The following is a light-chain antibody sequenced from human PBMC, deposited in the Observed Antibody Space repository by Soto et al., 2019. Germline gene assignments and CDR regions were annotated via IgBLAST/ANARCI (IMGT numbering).Light chain of an antibody. V-gene: IGKV3-15*01. Sequence: EVLMTQSPATLSVSPGDRATLSCRASQSINSNLAWYQQQPGQAPRLLIYGASTRATAVPDRFSGSGSGTDFTLKITSLQSDDFPVYFSQQYSDWPITFGQGTRLETK. J-gene: IGKJ5*01. CDR3: QQYSDWPIT. CDR1: QSINSN. CDR2: GAS.